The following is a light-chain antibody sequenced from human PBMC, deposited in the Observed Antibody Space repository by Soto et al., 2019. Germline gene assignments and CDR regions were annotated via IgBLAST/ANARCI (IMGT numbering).Light chain of an antibody. CDR3: QSYDSSLSGGV. CDR2: SNS. Sequence: QSVLTQPPSVSGAPGQRVTISCTGSSSNIGAGYDVHWYQQLPGTATKLLIYSNSNRPSGVPDRFSGSKSGTSASLAITGLQAEDEADYYCQSYDSSLSGGVFGGGTKVTVL. CDR1: SSNIGAGYD. J-gene: IGLJ2*01. V-gene: IGLV1-40*01.